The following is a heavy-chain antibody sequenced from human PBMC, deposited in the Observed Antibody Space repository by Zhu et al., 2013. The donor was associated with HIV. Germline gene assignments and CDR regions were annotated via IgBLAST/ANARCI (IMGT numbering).Heavy chain of an antibody. CDR2: ISAYNVNT. CDR1: GYTFTTYG. Sequence: QVQLVQSGAEVKKPGASVKVSCKASGYTFTTYGISWVRQAPGQGLEWMGWISAYNVNTNYAQKLQGRVTMTIDTSTRTAYMELRSLRSDDTAVYYCAREPQVVVTATAYYYGMDVWGQGTTVTVSS. J-gene: IGHJ6*02. D-gene: IGHD2-21*02. CDR3: AREPQVVVTATAYYYGMDV. V-gene: IGHV1-18*01.